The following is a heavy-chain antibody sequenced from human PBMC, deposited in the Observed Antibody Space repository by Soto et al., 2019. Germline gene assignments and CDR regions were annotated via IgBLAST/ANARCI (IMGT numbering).Heavy chain of an antibody. D-gene: IGHD4-17*01. J-gene: IGHJ4*02. CDR2: IYYIGNT. Sequence: PSETLSLTCIVSNGSISSRSSYWGWIRQPPGKGLEWIGSIYYIGNTYYNPSLKSRVTISIDTSKNQFSLKMNSVTAADTAVYFCGGQDYGAKGYYFENWGQGALVTVSS. CDR1: NGSISSRSSY. V-gene: IGHV4-39*01. CDR3: GGQDYGAKGYYFEN.